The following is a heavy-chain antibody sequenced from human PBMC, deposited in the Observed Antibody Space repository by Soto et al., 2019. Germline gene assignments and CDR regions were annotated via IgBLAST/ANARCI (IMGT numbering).Heavy chain of an antibody. CDR1: GFTFSDHY. Sequence: EVQLVESGGGLVQPGGSLRLSCAASGFTFSDHYMDWVRQAPGKGLEWVGSIRNKVNSYTTEYAASVKGRFTISRDDSKNSLYLQMNSLKTEHTPVYYFARHIPYHGKDVWGKGTTVTGSS. V-gene: IGHV3-72*01. J-gene: IGHJ6*04. D-gene: IGHD2-21*01. CDR3: ARHIPYHGKDV. CDR2: IRNKVNSYTT.